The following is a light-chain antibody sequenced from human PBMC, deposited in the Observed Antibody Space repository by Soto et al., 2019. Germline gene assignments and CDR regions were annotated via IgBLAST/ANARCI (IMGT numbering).Light chain of an antibody. J-gene: IGKJ1*01. Sequence: DIQMTQSPSTLSASVGDRVTITCRASQSISSWLAWYQQKPGKAPKLLIYDASSLESGVPSRFSGSGSGTEFTLTISSLQPDDFATYYCQQYNSIRETFGQGTKVEIK. V-gene: IGKV1-5*01. CDR2: DAS. CDR3: QQYNSIRET. CDR1: QSISSW.